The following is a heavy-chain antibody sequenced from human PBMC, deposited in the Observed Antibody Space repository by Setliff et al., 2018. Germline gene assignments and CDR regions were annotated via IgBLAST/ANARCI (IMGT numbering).Heavy chain of an antibody. CDR3: SRLVRYCTTTTCQRASGAEL. CDR2: ISSYNGHT. CDR1: GYMFNSYG. J-gene: IGHJ4*02. D-gene: IGHD2-8*01. V-gene: IGHV1-18*01. Sequence: ASVKVSCKTSGYMFNSYGLSWVRQAPGQGLDWMGWISSYNGHTNYAQKLQGRVTMTTDTSTNTAYMELRSLTSDDTAVYFCSRLVRYCTTTTCQRASGAELWGQGTLVTVSS.